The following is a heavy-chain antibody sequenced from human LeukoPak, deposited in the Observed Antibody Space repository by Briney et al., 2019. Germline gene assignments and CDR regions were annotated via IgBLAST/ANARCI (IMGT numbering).Heavy chain of an antibody. J-gene: IGHJ6*03. CDR1: GGSISSYY. D-gene: IGHD3-3*01. Sequence: SETLSLTCTVSGGSISSYYWSWIRQPAGKGLEWIGRIYTSGSTNYNPSLKSRVTISVDTSKNQFSLKLSSVTAADTAVYYCARDVLPYDFWSGYIRNYYYMDVCGKGTTVTVSS. CDR3: ARDVLPYDFWSGYIRNYYYMDV. V-gene: IGHV4-4*07. CDR2: IYTSGST.